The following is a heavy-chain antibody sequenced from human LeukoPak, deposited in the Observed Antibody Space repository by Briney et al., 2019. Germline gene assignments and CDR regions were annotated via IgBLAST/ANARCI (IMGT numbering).Heavy chain of an antibody. V-gene: IGHV1-46*01. Sequence: ASVKVSCKASGYTFTSYYMHWVRQAPGQGLEWMGIINPSGGSTSYAQKFQGRVTMTRDTSTSTVYMELSSLRSEDTAVYYCARDLTATTFQGYGMDVWGQGTTVTVSS. D-gene: IGHD4-17*01. CDR2: INPSGGST. J-gene: IGHJ6*02. CDR3: ARDLTATTFQGYGMDV. CDR1: GYTFTSYY.